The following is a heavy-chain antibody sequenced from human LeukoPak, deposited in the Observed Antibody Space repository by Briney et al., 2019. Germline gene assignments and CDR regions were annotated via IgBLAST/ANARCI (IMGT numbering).Heavy chain of an antibody. CDR1: GGSFSDYY. D-gene: IGHD4-17*01. V-gene: IGHV4-34*01. Sequence: PSETLSLTCAVSGGSFSDYYWTWIRQPPGKGLEWIGEINHSGNANYNPSLKSRVTISLDMSENHFSLKLTSVTAADTAVYYCARGQGTVTTHWGQGTLVTVSS. J-gene: IGHJ4*02. CDR2: INHSGNA. CDR3: ARGQGTVTTH.